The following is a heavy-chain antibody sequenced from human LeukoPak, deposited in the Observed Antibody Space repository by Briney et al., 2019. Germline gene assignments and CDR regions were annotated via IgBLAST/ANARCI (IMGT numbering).Heavy chain of an antibody. CDR3: ARYYNWNPFDY. CDR1: GGSISDYY. Sequence: IPSETLSLTCTVSGGSISDYYWSWIRQPPGKGLEWIGYIYYSGSTKNNPSLKSRVTISVDTSKKQFSLKLSSVTAADTAVYYCARYYNWNPFDYWGQGTLVTVSS. J-gene: IGHJ4*02. CDR2: IYYSGST. D-gene: IGHD1-20*01. V-gene: IGHV4-59*01.